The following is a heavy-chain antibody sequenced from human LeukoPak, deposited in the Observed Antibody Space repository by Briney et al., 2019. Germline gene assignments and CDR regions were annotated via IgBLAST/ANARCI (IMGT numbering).Heavy chain of an antibody. CDR2: ISGSGGST. CDR3: ARSSPYDNYFDY. V-gene: IGHV3-23*01. CDR1: GFTFSSYA. D-gene: IGHD5-12*01. J-gene: IGHJ4*02. Sequence: TGGSLRLSCAASGFTFSSYAMSWVRQAPGKGLEWVSAISGSGGSTYYADSVKGRVTISRDNSKNTLYLQMNSLRAEDTAVYYCARSSPYDNYFDYWGQGTLVTVSS.